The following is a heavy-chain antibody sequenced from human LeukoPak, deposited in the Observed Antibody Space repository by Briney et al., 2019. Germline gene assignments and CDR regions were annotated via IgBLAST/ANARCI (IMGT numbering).Heavy chain of an antibody. CDR1: GGTFSSYA. D-gene: IGHD2-15*01. CDR3: ARVALPPYNWFDP. CDR2: IIPILGIA. V-gene: IGHV1-69*04. J-gene: IGHJ5*02. Sequence: GASVKVSCKASGGTFSSYAISWVRQAPGQGLEWMGRIIPILGIANYAQKFQGRVTITADKSTSTAYMERSSLRSENTAVYYWARVALPPYNWFDPWGQGTLVTVSS.